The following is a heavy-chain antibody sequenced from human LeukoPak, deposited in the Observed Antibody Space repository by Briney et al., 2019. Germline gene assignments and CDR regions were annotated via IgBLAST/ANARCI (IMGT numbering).Heavy chain of an antibody. D-gene: IGHD6-19*01. CDR1: GFTFSSYA. J-gene: IGHJ4*02. CDR2: ISYDGSNK. CDR3: ARDLSSGWLDY. V-gene: IGHV3-30*04. Sequence: GRSLRLSCASSGFTFSSYAMHWVRQAPGKGLEWVAVISYDGSNKYYAESVKDRFTIYRDNSKNTLYMQMNSLRAEDKAVYYCARDLSSGWLDYWGQGTLVTVSS.